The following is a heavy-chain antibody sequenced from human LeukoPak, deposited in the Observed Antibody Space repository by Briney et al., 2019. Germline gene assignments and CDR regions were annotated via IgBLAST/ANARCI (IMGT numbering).Heavy chain of an antibody. J-gene: IGHJ4*02. D-gene: IGHD2-15*01. CDR1: GYSISSGYY. CDR2: ISHSGSS. CDR3: ASVGYCSGGSCYSGDY. Sequence: SETLSLTCTVSGYSISSGYYWGWIRQPPGKGLEWIGSISHSGSSYYNPSLKSRVTISLDTSKNQFSLKLSSVTAADTAVHYCASVGYCSGGSCYSGDYWGQGTLVTVSS. V-gene: IGHV4-38-2*02.